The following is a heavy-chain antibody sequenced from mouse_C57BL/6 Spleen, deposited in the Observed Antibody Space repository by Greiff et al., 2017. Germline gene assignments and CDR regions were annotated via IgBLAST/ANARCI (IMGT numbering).Heavy chain of an antibody. V-gene: IGHV1-69*01. J-gene: IGHJ2*01. CDR1: GYTFTSYW. CDR2: IDPSDSYT. CDR3: ARGWLRRFDY. D-gene: IGHD2-2*01. Sequence: VQLQQSGAELVMPGASVKLSCKASGYTFTSYWMHWVKQRPGQGLEWIGEIDPSDSYTNYNQKFKGKSTLTVDKSSGTAYMRLSSLTSEDSAVXYCARGWLRRFDYWGQGTTLTVSS.